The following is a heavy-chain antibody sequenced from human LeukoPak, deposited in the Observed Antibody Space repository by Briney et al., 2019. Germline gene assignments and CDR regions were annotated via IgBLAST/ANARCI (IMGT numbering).Heavy chain of an antibody. D-gene: IGHD6-13*01. CDR1: GYTFTGYY. Sequence: GASVKVSCKASGYTFTGYYMHWVRQAPGQGLEWMGRINPNSGGTNYAQKFQGRVTMTRDTSISTAYMELSRLSSGDTAVYYCARRGRHGAAADFPSFDPWGQGTLVTVSS. CDR3: ARRGRHGAAADFPSFDP. CDR2: INPNSGGT. V-gene: IGHV1-2*06. J-gene: IGHJ5*02.